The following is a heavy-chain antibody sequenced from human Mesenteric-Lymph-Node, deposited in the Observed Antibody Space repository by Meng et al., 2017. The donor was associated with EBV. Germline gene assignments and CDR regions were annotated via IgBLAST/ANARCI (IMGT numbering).Heavy chain of an antibody. CDR3: ARGNEYCSGGSCTQNWFDP. CDR1: GGSFSGYY. J-gene: IGHJ5*02. CDR2: INHSGST. Sequence: QVQLQQWGAGLLKPSETLSFTCAVYGGSFSGYYWSWIRQPPGKGLEWIGEINHSGSTNYNPSLKSRVTISVDTSKNQFSLKLSSVTAADTAVYYCARGNEYCSGGSCTQNWFDPWGQGTLVTVSS. D-gene: IGHD2-15*01. V-gene: IGHV4-34*01.